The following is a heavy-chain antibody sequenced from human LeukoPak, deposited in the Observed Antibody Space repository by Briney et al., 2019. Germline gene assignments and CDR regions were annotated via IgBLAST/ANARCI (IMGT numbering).Heavy chain of an antibody. CDR3: AGGYCSSTSCDYYYYYMDV. CDR2: IYYSGST. D-gene: IGHD2-2*03. V-gene: IGHV4-59*01. Sequence: PSETLSLTCTVSGGSISSYYWSWIRQPPGKGLEWIGYIYYSGSTNYSPSLESRVTISVDTSKNQFSLTLSSVTAADTAVYYCAGGYCSSTSCDYYYYYMDVWGKGTTVTVSS. CDR1: GGSISSYY. J-gene: IGHJ6*03.